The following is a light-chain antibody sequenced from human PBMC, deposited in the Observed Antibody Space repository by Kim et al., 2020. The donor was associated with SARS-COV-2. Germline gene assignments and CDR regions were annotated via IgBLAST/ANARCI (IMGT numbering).Light chain of an antibody. J-gene: IGLJ3*02. CDR1: SSNFGAGYD. CDR3: QSYDTSLSGWV. Sequence: QSVTISCTGGSSNFGAGYDVHWYQQLPGTAPKLLIYGNSNRPSGVPDRFSGSKSDTSASLAITGLQAEDEADYYCQSYDTSLSGWVFGGGTQLTVL. V-gene: IGLV1-40*01. CDR2: GNS.